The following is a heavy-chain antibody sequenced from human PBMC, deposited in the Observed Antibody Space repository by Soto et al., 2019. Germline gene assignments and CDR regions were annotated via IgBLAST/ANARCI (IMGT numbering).Heavy chain of an antibody. J-gene: IGHJ6*02. CDR1: GYSFTSYW. Sequence: GESLKISCKGSGYSFTSYWIGWVRQMPGKGLEWMGIIYPGDSDTRYSPSFQGQVTISADKSISTAYLQWSSLKASDTAMYYCARLCSGGSCYYYGMDVWGQGTTVTVSS. V-gene: IGHV5-51*01. CDR3: ARLCSGGSCYYYGMDV. CDR2: IYPGDSDT. D-gene: IGHD2-15*01.